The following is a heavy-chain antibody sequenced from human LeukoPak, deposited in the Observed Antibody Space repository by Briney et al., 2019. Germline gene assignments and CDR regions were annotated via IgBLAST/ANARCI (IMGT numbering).Heavy chain of an antibody. CDR1: GGSLSGYY. CDR2: INHSGDT. J-gene: IGHJ5*02. Sequence: SETLSLTCAVYGGSLSGYYWTWIRQSPGKGLEWIGEINHSGDTHYNPSLRSRVIISEDNSKNQFSLKLSSVTVADTAVYYCARLGIDRYLPIAKRWFDPWGQGTQATVSS. V-gene: IGHV4-34*01. CDR3: ARLGIDRYLPIAKRWFDP. D-gene: IGHD1-26*01.